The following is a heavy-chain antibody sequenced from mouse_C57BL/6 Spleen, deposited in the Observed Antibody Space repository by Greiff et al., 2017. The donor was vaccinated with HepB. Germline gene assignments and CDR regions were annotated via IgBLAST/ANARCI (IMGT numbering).Heavy chain of an antibody. J-gene: IGHJ4*01. V-gene: IGHV1-82*01. Sequence: QVQLKESGPELVKPGASVKISCKASGYAFSSSWMNWVKQRPGKGLEWIGRIYPGDGDTNYNGKFKGKATLTADKSSSTAYMQLSSLTSEDSAVYFCAREESSGVPYAMDYWGQGTSVTVSS. CDR2: IYPGDGDT. D-gene: IGHD3-2*02. CDR3: AREESSGVPYAMDY. CDR1: GYAFSSSW.